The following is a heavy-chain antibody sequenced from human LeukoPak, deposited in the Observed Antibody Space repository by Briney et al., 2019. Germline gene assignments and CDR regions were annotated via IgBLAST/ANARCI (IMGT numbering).Heavy chain of an antibody. CDR1: EFTFSSYN. D-gene: IGHD3-3*01. CDR2: ISSSSAYI. J-gene: IGHJ6*03. CDR3: ARAISRAYYYYMDV. Sequence: GGSLRLSCAASEFTFSSYNMNWVRQAPGKGLEWVSSISSSSAYIYYADSVKGRFTISRDNAKNSLYLQMNSLRAEDTAVYYCARAISRAYYYYMDVWGKGTTVTVSS. V-gene: IGHV3-21*01.